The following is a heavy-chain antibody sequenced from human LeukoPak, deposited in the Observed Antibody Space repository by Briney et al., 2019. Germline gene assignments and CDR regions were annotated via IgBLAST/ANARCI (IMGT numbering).Heavy chain of an antibody. V-gene: IGHV3-7*01. CDR1: GFTFSGYW. CDR2: IKDDGSKK. CDR3: APLNWVYPDGFDI. D-gene: IGHD1-1*01. J-gene: IGHJ3*02. Sequence: GGSLRLSCVASGFTFSGYWMSWVRQAPGKGLEWVASIKDDGSKKYYVDSVKGRFTISRDNAKNSLYLQMNSLRAEDTAVYYCAPLNWVYPDGFDIWGQGTMVTVSS.